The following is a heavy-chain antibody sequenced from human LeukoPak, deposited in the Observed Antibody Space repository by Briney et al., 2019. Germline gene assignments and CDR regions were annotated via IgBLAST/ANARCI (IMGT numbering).Heavy chain of an antibody. CDR2: IIPILGIA. Sequence: ASVKVSCKASGGTFSSYALSWVRQAPGQGLEWMGRIIPILGIANYAQKFQGRVTITADKSTSTAYMALSSLRSEDTAVYYCARVPRGSYCSSTSCPSGHYYYYGMDVWGQGTTVTVSS. D-gene: IGHD2-2*01. CDR1: GGTFSSYA. V-gene: IGHV1-69*04. CDR3: ARVPRGSYCSSTSCPSGHYYYYGMDV. J-gene: IGHJ6*02.